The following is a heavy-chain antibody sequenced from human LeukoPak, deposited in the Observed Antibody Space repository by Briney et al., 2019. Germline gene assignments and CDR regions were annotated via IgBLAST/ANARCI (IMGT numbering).Heavy chain of an antibody. CDR2: MNPNSGNT. J-gene: IGHJ4*02. CDR1: GSTFTSYD. CDR3: ARGTAMVRIFDY. D-gene: IGHD5-18*01. V-gene: IGHV1-8*01. Sequence: ASVKVSCKASGSTFTSYDINWVRQATGQGLEWMGWMNPNSGNTGYAQKFQGRVTMTRNTSISTAYMELSSLRSEDTAVYYCARGTAMVRIFDYWGQGTLVTVSS.